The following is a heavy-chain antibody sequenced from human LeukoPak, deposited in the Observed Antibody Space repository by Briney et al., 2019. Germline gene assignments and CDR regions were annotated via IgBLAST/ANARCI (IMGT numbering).Heavy chain of an antibody. Sequence: PSETLYLTCTVSGGSISSGDYYWSWIRQPPGKGLEWIGYIYYSGSTYYNPSLKSRVTISVDTSKNQFSLKLSSVTAADTAVYYCASLTKVSIVVVPAASDYWGQGTLVTVSS. CDR3: ASLTKVSIVVVPAASDY. J-gene: IGHJ4*02. CDR2: IYYSGST. CDR1: GGSISSGDYY. V-gene: IGHV4-30-4*01. D-gene: IGHD2-2*01.